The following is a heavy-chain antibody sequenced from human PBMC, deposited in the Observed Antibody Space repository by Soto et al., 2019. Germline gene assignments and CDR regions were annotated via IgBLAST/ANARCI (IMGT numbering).Heavy chain of an antibody. CDR1: GFTFTRYS. CDR3: ARESEDLTSNFDY. J-gene: IGHJ4*02. CDR2: ISSTTNYI. Sequence: XESLALSCAASGFTFTRYSMNWVRQAPGKGLEWVSSISSTTNYIYYADSMKGRFTVSRDNAKNSVYLEMNSLSAEDTALYYCARESEDLTSNFDYWGQGTLVTVFS. V-gene: IGHV3-21*01.